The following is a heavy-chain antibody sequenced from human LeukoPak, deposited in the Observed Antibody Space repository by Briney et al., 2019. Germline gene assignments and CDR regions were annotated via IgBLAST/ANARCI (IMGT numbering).Heavy chain of an antibody. D-gene: IGHD6-6*01. CDR1: GYTFTGYY. J-gene: IGHJ4*02. V-gene: IGHV1-2*02. Sequence: ASVKVSCKASGYTFTGYYMHWVRQAPGQGLEWMGWINPNSGGTNYAQKFQGRVTMTRDTSISTAYMELSRLRSDDTAVYYCARANLRYSSSSGTHNWGQGTLVTVSS. CDR3: ARANLRYSSSSGTHN. CDR2: INPNSGGT.